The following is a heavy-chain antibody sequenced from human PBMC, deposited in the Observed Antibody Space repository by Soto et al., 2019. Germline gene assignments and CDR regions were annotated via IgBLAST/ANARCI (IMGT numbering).Heavy chain of an antibody. J-gene: IGHJ6*02. CDR3: ARRQYYYYYGMDV. CDR2: IIPIFGTA. Sequence: GASVKVSCKASGGTFSSYAISWVRQAPGQGLERMGGIIPIFGTANYAQKFQGRVTITADESTSTAYMELSSLRSEDTAVYYCARRQYYYYYGMDVWRQGTTVTVSS. CDR1: GGTFSSYA. V-gene: IGHV1-69*13.